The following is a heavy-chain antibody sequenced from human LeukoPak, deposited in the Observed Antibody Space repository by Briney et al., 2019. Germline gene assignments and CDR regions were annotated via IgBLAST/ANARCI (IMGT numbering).Heavy chain of an antibody. D-gene: IGHD2-21*01. Sequence: SETLSLTCAVYDGSFSVYYWSWIRHPPGKGLEWLGEINHSGSTKYNPSLKGRVTVSVDTSKNQFSLKVNSVTAADTAVYYCARSLFVGNTVPFDSWSQGTLVTVSS. CDR3: ARSLFVGNTVPFDS. V-gene: IGHV4-34*01. J-gene: IGHJ4*02. CDR2: INHSGST. CDR1: DGSFSVYY.